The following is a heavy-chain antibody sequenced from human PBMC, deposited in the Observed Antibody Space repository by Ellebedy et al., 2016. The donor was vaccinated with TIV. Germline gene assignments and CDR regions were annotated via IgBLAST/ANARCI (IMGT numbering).Heavy chain of an antibody. CDR1: GFIFSSHG. Sequence: GESLKISCAASGFIFSSHGMHWVRLAPGKGLEWVASLAYDGSNKYYADSVKGRFTVSRDNSKNTLFLQMNSLRTEDTAVYYCASERSGYDFDYWGQGTLVTVSA. D-gene: IGHD5-12*01. CDR3: ASERSGYDFDY. CDR2: LAYDGSNK. J-gene: IGHJ4*02. V-gene: IGHV3-30*03.